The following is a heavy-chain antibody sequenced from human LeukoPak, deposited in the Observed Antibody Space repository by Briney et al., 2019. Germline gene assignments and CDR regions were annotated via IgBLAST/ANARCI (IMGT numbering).Heavy chain of an antibody. V-gene: IGHV4-34*01. Sequence: SETLSLTCAVYGGSFSGYYWSWIRQPPGKGLEWIGEINRSGSTNYNPSLKSRVTISVDTSKNQFSLKLSSVTAADTAVYYCARHFGGSYPFDYWGQGTLVTVSS. CDR2: INRSGST. CDR1: GGSFSGYY. CDR3: ARHFGGSYPFDY. D-gene: IGHD1-26*01. J-gene: IGHJ4*02.